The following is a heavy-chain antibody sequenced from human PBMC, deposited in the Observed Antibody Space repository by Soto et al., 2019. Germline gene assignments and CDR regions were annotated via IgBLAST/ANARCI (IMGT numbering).Heavy chain of an antibody. CDR1: GGSISSGGYS. J-gene: IGHJ3*02. CDR2: IYHSGST. D-gene: IGHD1-20*01. Sequence: QLQLQESGSGLVKPSQTLSLTCAVSGGSISSGGYSWSWIRQPPGKGLEWIGYIYHSGSTYYNPSLKSRVTISVDSSKNQFSLKLSSVTAADTAVYYCARWATITGTTNDAFDIWGQGTMVTVSS. V-gene: IGHV4-30-2*01. CDR3: ARWATITGTTNDAFDI.